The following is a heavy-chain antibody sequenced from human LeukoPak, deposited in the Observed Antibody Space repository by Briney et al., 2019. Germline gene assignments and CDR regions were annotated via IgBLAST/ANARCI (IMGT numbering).Heavy chain of an antibody. D-gene: IGHD5-24*01. J-gene: IGHJ6*03. CDR3: AKDPVEMATALYYYYYMDV. Sequence: PGGSLRLSCAASGFIFSNYGMTWVRQAPGKGLEWVSIINYSGTDTYYADSVKGRFTISRDNSKNTLYLQMNSLRAEDTAVYYCAKDPVEMATALYYYYYMDVWGKGTTVTISS. V-gene: IGHV3-23*01. CDR2: INYSGTDT. CDR1: GFIFSNYG.